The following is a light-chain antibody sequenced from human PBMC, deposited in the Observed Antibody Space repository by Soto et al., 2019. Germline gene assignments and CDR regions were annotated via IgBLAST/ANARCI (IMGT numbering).Light chain of an antibody. CDR1: QTMNNY. Sequence: DIQMTQSPSSLSASVGDRVTITCRASQTMNNYLNWYQQKPGKAPKLLIYAASSLQSGVPSRFSVSGFGTDFTLTITSLQPEDFATYYCQQTNSKPWTFGQGTKV. J-gene: IGKJ1*01. CDR3: QQTNSKPWT. V-gene: IGKV1-39*01. CDR2: AAS.